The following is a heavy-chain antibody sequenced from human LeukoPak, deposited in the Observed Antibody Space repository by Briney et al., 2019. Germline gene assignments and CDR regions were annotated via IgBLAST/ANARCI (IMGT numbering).Heavy chain of an antibody. D-gene: IGHD3-16*02. CDR2: IYYSGST. CDR3: ARGVGDDYVWGSYRFLNWFDP. Sequence: PSETLSLTCTVSGGSISSYYWSWIRQPPGKGLEWIGYIYYSGSTNYNPSLKSRVTISVDTSKNQFSLKLSSVTAADTAVYYCARGVGDDYVWGSYRFLNWFDPWGQGTLVTVSS. J-gene: IGHJ5*02. CDR1: GGSISSYY. V-gene: IGHV4-59*12.